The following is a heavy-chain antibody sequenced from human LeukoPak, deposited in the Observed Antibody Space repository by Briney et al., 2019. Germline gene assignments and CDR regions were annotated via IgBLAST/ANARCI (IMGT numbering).Heavy chain of an antibody. V-gene: IGHV3-33*08. CDR3: ARTLGGXNXGPYDS. J-gene: IGHJ4*02. D-gene: IGHD3-16*01. CDR1: GFTFSXXG. Sequence: RLSCXASGFTFSXXGXHWVRQAXGXGLXWVAVIWSDGSDKYYSDSVRGRFTISRDNSDDTLYLQMDSLRAEDTAVYFCARTLGGXNXGPYDSWGQGTLVXVSS. CDR2: IWSDGSDK.